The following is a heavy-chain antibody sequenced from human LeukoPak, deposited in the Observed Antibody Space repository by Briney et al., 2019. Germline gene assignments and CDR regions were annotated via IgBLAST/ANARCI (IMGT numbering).Heavy chain of an antibody. CDR1: GITLSNYG. D-gene: IGHD3-22*01. CDR2: MSASGAST. V-gene: IGHV3-23*01. Sequence: GGFLRLSCAVSGITLSNYGMSWVRQAPGKGLEWVAGMSASGASTNYADSVKGRFTISRDNAKNTLYLQMNSLRAEDTAVYFCAKRGVVIRVILVGFHKEAYYFDSWGQGALVTVSS. CDR3: AKRGVVIRVILVGFHKEAYYFDS. J-gene: IGHJ4*02.